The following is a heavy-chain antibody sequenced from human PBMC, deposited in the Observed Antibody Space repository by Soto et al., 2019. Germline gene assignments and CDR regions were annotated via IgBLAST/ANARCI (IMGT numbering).Heavy chain of an antibody. CDR1: GFTVSSNY. J-gene: IGHJ6*03. CDR3: ARGFPGQLHHPIGYYYMDV. Sequence: PGGSLRLSCAASGFTVSSNYMSWVRQAPGKGLEWVSVIYSGGSTYYADSVKGRFTISRDNSKNTLYLQMNSLRAEDTAVYYCARGFPGQLHHPIGYYYMDVWGKGTTVTVSS. D-gene: IGHD2-2*01. V-gene: IGHV3-66*01. CDR2: IYSGGST.